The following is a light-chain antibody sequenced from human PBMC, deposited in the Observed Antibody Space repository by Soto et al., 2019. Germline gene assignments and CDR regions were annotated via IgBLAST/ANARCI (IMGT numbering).Light chain of an antibody. CDR1: SSNIGSNT. CDR3: VAWDDSHYGYIL. V-gene: IGLV1-44*01. Sequence: QSVLTQPPSASGTPGQRVTISCSGSSSNIGSNTVNWYQQLPGTAPKLVIYSNNQRPSGVPDRFSGSKSGTSASLAISGLQSEDVAFYYCVAWDDSHYGYILFG. J-gene: IGLJ2*01. CDR2: SNN.